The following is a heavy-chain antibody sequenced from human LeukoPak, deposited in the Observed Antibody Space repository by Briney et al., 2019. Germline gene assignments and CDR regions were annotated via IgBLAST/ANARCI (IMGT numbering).Heavy chain of an antibody. Sequence: SETLSLTCAVSGGSISSSNWWSRVRQPPGKGLEWIGEIYHSGSTNYNPSLKSRVTISVDKSKNQFSLKLSSVTAADTAVYYCARDPAGVVTSFDYWGQGTLVTVSS. D-gene: IGHD3-3*01. V-gene: IGHV4-4*02. CDR3: ARDPAGVVTSFDY. CDR1: GGSISSSNW. J-gene: IGHJ4*02. CDR2: IYHSGST.